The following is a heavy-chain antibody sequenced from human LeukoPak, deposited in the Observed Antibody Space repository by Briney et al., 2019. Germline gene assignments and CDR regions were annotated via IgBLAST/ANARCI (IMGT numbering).Heavy chain of an antibody. Sequence: PSETLSLTCAVYGXSFSGYYWSWIRQPPGKGLEWIGEINHSGSTNYNASLKSRVTISVDTSKNQFSLKLSSVTAADTAVYYCAGSSGYLSSVDYWGQGTLVTVSS. D-gene: IGHD3-22*01. CDR1: GXSFSGYY. CDR3: AGSSGYLSSVDY. V-gene: IGHV4-34*01. CDR2: INHSGST. J-gene: IGHJ4*02.